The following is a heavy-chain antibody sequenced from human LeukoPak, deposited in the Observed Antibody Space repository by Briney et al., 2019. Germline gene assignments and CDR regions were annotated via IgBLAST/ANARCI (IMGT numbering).Heavy chain of an antibody. CDR2: IRWGDTNT. CDR1: GFTFSSYA. J-gene: IGHJ4*02. Sequence: GGSLRLSCAASGFTFSSYAMNWVRQAPGKGLEWLSTIRWGDTNTLYADSVRGRFTISRDNSKNTLYLQMNHLRAEDTAVYYCAKNLNGGNTHSDYWGQGTLVTVSS. D-gene: IGHD4-23*01. V-gene: IGHV3-23*01. CDR3: AKNLNGGNTHSDY.